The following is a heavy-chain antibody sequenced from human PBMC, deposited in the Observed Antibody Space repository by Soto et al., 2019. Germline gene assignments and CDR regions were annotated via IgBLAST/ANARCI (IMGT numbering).Heavy chain of an antibody. D-gene: IGHD2-21*01. CDR1: GYSFITYW. CDR2: IYPADSDT. Sequence: EVQLVQSGAEVKKPGESLKISCKGSGYSFITYWIGWVRQMPGKGLEWMGIIYPADSDTRYSPSFHGQVTISADKSITTAYLQWASLKASDTAMYYCVRQEKVVIARPQSRLMDSWGQGTQVTVSS. CDR3: VRQEKVVIARPQSRLMDS. J-gene: IGHJ4*02. V-gene: IGHV5-51*01.